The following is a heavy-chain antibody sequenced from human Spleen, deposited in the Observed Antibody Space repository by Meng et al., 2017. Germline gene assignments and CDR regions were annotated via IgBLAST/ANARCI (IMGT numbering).Heavy chain of an antibody. CDR1: GGSFSGYY. CDR2: INHSGST. Sequence: SETLSLTCAVYGGSFSGYYWTWIRQPPGKGLEWIGEINHSGSTRYNPSLKSRVSISLDTSKNQFFLKVTSVSAADTAVYFCARVRLPSSGWYRVGEFDYWGQGRLVTVSS. J-gene: IGHJ4*02. V-gene: IGHV4-34*01. D-gene: IGHD6-13*01. CDR3: ARVRLPSSGWYRVGEFDY.